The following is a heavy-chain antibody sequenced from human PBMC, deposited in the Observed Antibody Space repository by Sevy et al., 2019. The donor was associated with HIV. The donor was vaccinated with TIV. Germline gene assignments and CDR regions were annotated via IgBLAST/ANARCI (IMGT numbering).Heavy chain of an antibody. V-gene: IGHV3-66*01. Sequence: GGSLRLSCAASGFSVNSNYMTWVRQAPGKWLEGVSVIYSDETTYHADSVKDRFTISRDNSKNMLYLQMSSLRAEDTAIYYCARGKSGYGYALNYWGQRTLVTVSS. J-gene: IGHJ4*02. CDR2: IYSDETT. CDR3: ARGKSGYGYALNY. D-gene: IGHD5-18*01. CDR1: GFSVNSNY.